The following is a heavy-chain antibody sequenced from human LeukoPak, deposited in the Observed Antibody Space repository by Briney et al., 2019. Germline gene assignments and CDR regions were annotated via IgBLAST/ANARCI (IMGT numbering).Heavy chain of an antibody. Sequence: GGSLRLSCAASGFTFSDYYMSWIRQDPGKGLEWVSYISSSGSTIYYADSVKGRFTISRDNAKNSLYLQMNSLRAEDTAVYYCARREGYGDYLHMGYWGQGTLVTVSS. D-gene: IGHD4-17*01. V-gene: IGHV3-11*01. CDR1: GFTFSDYY. J-gene: IGHJ4*02. CDR2: ISSSGSTI. CDR3: ARREGYGDYLHMGY.